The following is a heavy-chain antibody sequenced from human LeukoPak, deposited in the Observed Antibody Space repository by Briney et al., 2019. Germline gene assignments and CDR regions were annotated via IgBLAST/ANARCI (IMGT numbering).Heavy chain of an antibody. V-gene: IGHV3-30*02. J-gene: IGHJ4*02. CDR2: IRHDGTDK. CDR1: GFNFRSYG. D-gene: IGHD6-19*01. Sequence: GGSLRLSCAASGFNFRSYGMDWVRQVPGKGREWVAFIRHDGTDKYYADSVKGRFTISRDNSDETLYLQMGSLRVDDTAVYYCAKLGRVSVALYHFDYWGQGALVTVSS. CDR3: AKLGRVSVALYHFDY.